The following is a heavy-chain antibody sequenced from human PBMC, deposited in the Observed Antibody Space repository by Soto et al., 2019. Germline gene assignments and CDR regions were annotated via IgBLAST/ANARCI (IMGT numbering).Heavy chain of an antibody. J-gene: IGHJ6*02. V-gene: IGHV1-24*01. CDR3: RITIFGGHPPNYYYYGMDV. Sequence: ASVKVSCKVSGYTLTELSMHWVRQAPGKGLEWMGGFDPEDGETIYAQKFQGRVTMTEDTSTDTAYMELSSLRSEDTAVYYCRITIFGGHPPNYYYYGMDVWGQGTTVTVSS. CDR2: FDPEDGET. CDR1: GYTLTELS. D-gene: IGHD3-3*01.